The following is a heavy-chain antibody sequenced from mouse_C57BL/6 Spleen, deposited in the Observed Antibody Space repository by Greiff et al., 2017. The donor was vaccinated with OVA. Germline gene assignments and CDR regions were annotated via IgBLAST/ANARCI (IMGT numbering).Heavy chain of an antibody. Sequence: EVQGVESGGGLVKPGGSLKLSCAASGFTFSDYGMHWVRQAPEKGLEWVAYISSGSSTIYYADTVKGRFTISRDNAKNTLFLQMTSLRSEDTAMYYCARNRQYYGSSYGYFDVWGTGTTVTVSS. CDR2: ISSGSSTI. D-gene: IGHD1-1*01. J-gene: IGHJ1*03. V-gene: IGHV5-17*01. CDR1: GFTFSDYG. CDR3: ARNRQYYGSSYGYFDV.